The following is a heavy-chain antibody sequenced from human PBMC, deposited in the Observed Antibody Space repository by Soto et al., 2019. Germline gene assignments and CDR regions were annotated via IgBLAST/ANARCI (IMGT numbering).Heavy chain of an antibody. Sequence: SETLSLTCTVSGGSISSSSYYWGWIRQPPGKGLEWIGSIYYSGSTYYNPSLKSRVTISVDTSKNQFSLKLSSVTAADTAVYYCARQGESSPFDYWGQGTLVTVSS. D-gene: IGHD3-16*01. J-gene: IGHJ4*02. V-gene: IGHV4-39*01. CDR3: ARQGESSPFDY. CDR1: GGSISSSSYY. CDR2: IYYSGST.